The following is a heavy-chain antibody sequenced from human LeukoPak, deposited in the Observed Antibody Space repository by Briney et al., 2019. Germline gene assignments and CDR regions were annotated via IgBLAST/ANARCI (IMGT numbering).Heavy chain of an antibody. CDR1: GFSFSTYS. Sequence: GGSLRLSCAGSGFSFSTYSMNWVRQAPGKGLEWVSYISRSGSTIDYADSVKGRFTISRDNAKSSLYLQMNSLRAEDTAVYYCARLRSGSYHAFDIWGQGTMVTVSS. CDR3: ARLRSGSYHAFDI. J-gene: IGHJ3*02. CDR2: ISRSGSTI. D-gene: IGHD1-26*01. V-gene: IGHV3-48*04.